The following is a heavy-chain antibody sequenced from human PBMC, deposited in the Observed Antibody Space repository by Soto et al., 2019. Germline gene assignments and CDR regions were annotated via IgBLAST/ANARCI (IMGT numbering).Heavy chain of an antibody. CDR3: AKDADYYYYYMDV. V-gene: IGHV3-9*01. Sequence: GGSLRLSCAASGFTFDDYAMHWVRQAPGKGLEWVSGISWNSGSIGYADSVKGRFTISRDNAKNSLYLQMNSLRAEDTALYYCAKDADYYYYYMDVWGKGTTVTVSS. J-gene: IGHJ6*03. CDR2: ISWNSGSI. CDR1: GFTFDDYA.